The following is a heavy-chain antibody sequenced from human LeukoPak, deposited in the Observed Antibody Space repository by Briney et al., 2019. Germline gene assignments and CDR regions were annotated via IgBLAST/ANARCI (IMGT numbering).Heavy chain of an antibody. CDR2: ISSSGSTI. V-gene: IGHV3-48*04. CDR1: RFTFSSYS. D-gene: IGHD3-10*01. CDR3: ARGELFLLGFDY. Sequence: GGSLRLSCAASRFTFSSYSMNWVRQAPGKGLEWVSYISSSGSTIYYADSVKGRFTISRDNAKNSLYLQMNSLRAEDTAVYYCARGELFLLGFDYWGQGTLVTVSS. J-gene: IGHJ4*02.